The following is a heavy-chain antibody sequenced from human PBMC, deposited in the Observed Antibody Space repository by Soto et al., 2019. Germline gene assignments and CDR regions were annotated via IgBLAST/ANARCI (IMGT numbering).Heavy chain of an antibody. D-gene: IGHD6-13*01. CDR3: TRAAGIGWEDTRYFDL. CDR2: IGTVGDT. V-gene: IGHV3-13*01. CDR1: GFAFRTYD. Sequence: EVQLVESGGDLVQPGGSLRLSCAASGFAFRTYDMHWVRQGTGEGLEWVSTIGTVGDTYYADSAKGRFTISRDDAKNSLYLQMSSLRAGDTAVYYCTRAAGIGWEDTRYFDLWGRGTLVTVSS. J-gene: IGHJ2*01.